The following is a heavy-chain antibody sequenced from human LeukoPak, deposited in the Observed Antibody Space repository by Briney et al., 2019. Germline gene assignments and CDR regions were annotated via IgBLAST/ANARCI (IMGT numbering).Heavy chain of an antibody. CDR1: GFTFSSYS. Sequence: GGSLRLSCAASGFTFSSYSMNWVRQALGKGLEWVSSISGSKSYIYYADSVKGRFTISRDNANNSLYLQMNSLRAEDTAVYYCVTPLGIFGVANPDDTRDYWGQGTLVTVSS. D-gene: IGHD3-3*01. J-gene: IGHJ4*02. CDR3: VTPLGIFGVANPDDTRDY. V-gene: IGHV3-21*01. CDR2: ISGSKSYI.